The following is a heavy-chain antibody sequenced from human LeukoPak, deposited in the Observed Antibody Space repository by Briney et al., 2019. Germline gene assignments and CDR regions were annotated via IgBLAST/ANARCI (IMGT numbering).Heavy chain of an antibody. CDR3: ARSSGWYRNGFDV. CDR2: ISSSGSTI. Sequence: GGSLRLSCAASGFPFSSYAMNWVRQAPGKGLEWVSYISSSGSTIYYADPVKGRFTISRDNAMNSLYLQMISLRAEGTAVYYCARSSGWYRNGFDVWGQGTMDTVSS. CDR1: GFPFSSYA. V-gene: IGHV3-48*01. D-gene: IGHD6-19*01. J-gene: IGHJ3*01.